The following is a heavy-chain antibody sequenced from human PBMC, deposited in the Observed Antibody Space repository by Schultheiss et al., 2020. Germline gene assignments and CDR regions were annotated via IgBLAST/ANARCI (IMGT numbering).Heavy chain of an antibody. Sequence: SETLSLTCAVYGGSFSGYYWSWIRQPPGKGLEWIGSIYYSGSTNYNPSLKSRVTISVDTSKNQFSLKLSSVTAADTAVYYCARDTGWDGMDVWGQGTTVTVYS. CDR3: ARDTGWDGMDV. CDR1: GGSFSGYY. J-gene: IGHJ6*02. CDR2: IYYSGST. V-gene: IGHV4-59*01. D-gene: IGHD3-16*01.